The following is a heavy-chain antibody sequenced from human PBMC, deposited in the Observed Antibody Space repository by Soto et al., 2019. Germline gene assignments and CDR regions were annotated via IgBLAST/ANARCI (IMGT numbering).Heavy chain of an antibody. D-gene: IGHD2-15*01. J-gene: IGHJ2*01. V-gene: IGHV3-74*01. Sequence: EVQLVESGGGLVQPGGSLRLSCAASGFTFSSYWMHWVRQAPGKGLVWVSRINSDGSSTSYADSVKGRFTISRDNAKNTLYLQMNSLRAEDTAVYYCAKERRGYCSGGSCYLGRYFDLWGRGTLVTVSS. CDR3: AKERRGYCSGGSCYLGRYFDL. CDR2: INSDGSST. CDR1: GFTFSSYW.